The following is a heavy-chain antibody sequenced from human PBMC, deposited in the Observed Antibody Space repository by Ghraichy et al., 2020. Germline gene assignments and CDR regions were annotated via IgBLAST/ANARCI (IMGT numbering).Heavy chain of an antibody. CDR3: AKGTNYDFWSGDRPYYGMDV. D-gene: IGHD3-3*01. CDR1: GFTFSDYA. Sequence: ETLSLTCAASGFTFSDYAMSWVRQAPGKGLEWVSVISGNGGRAYYADSVKGRFTISRDNSKNTLYLQMNSLRVEDTAVYYCAKGTNYDFWSGDRPYYGMDVWGQGTTVTVSS. J-gene: IGHJ6*02. CDR2: ISGNGGRA. V-gene: IGHV3-23*01.